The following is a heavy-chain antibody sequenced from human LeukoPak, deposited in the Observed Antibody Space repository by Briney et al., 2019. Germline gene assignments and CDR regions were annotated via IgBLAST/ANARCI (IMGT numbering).Heavy chain of an antibody. Sequence: GGSLRLSCAASGFTFSSYAMSWVRQAPGEGLEWVSATSGSGGSTYYADSMKGRFTISRDNSKNTLYLQINSLRGEDAAVYYCAKGTTEQPRVYNYWGQGTLVTVSS. V-gene: IGHV3-23*01. CDR1: GFTFSSYA. CDR2: TSGSGGST. D-gene: IGHD3-10*01. CDR3: AKGTTEQPRVYNY. J-gene: IGHJ4*02.